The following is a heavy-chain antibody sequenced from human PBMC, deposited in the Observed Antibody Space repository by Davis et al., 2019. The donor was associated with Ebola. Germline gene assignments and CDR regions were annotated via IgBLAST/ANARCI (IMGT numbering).Heavy chain of an antibody. CDR2: VYYSGNI. V-gene: IGHV4-39*01. J-gene: IGHJ1*01. Sequence: SETLSLTCSVSGGSISSRSYYWGWIRQSPGRGLEWIWNVYYSGNINYKPSLKIRVIISLDTSKNEVSLKVTSVTAADTAFYYCARYTSGWDLWGQGTLVTVSA. CDR1: GGSISSRSYY. CDR3: ARYTSGWDL. D-gene: IGHD6-19*01.